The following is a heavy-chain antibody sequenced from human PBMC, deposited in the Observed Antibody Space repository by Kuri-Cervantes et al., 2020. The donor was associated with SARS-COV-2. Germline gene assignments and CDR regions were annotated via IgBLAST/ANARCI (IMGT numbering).Heavy chain of an antibody. J-gene: IGHJ4*02. Sequence: GESLKISCAASGFSFSSYAMSWVRQAPGKGLEWVSAISGSGDNTYYADSVKGRFTISRDNSQNTVCLQMNSLTGDDTALYYWAQDVSQPGRDCRYWGQGTLVTVSS. CDR3: AQDVSQPGRDCRY. CDR2: ISGSGDNT. V-gene: IGHV3-23*01. D-gene: IGHD2-15*01. CDR1: GFSFSSYA.